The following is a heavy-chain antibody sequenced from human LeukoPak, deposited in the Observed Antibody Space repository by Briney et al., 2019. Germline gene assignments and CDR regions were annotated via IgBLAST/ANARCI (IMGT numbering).Heavy chain of an antibody. Sequence: GGSLRLSCAASGFTFSSHGMHWVAQSPGKGLEWVAVIWYDGSNKYYADSVKGRFTISRDNSKNTLYLQMNSLRAEDTAVYYCARDQGSGSSWYEVPGYWGQGTLVTVSS. V-gene: IGHV3-33*01. D-gene: IGHD6-13*01. J-gene: IGHJ4*02. CDR2: IWYDGSNK. CDR1: GFTFSSHG. CDR3: ARDQGSGSSWYEVPGY.